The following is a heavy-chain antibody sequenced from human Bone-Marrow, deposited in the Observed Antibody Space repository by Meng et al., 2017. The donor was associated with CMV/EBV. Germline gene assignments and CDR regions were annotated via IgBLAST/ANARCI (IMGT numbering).Heavy chain of an antibody. V-gene: IGHV4-39*07. CDR1: GGSISSSSNYY. CDR2: IYYSVGT. Sequence: SEPLSLTCTVSGGSISSSSNYYWCWIRQPPGKGLEWIGSIYYSVGTYYNPSLKDRVTISVDTSNNQFSLRLSSVTAADTAVYYCAKLRLGYWGQGTLVTVSS. D-gene: IGHD1-26*01. CDR3: AKLRLGY. J-gene: IGHJ4*02.